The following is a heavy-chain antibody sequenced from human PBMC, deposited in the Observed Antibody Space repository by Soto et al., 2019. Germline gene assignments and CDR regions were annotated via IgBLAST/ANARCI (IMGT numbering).Heavy chain of an antibody. D-gene: IGHD6-19*01. CDR3: ATYRIAVAGTGAENWFDP. V-gene: IGHV1-24*01. Sequence: GASVKVSCKVSGYTLTELSMHWVRQAPGKGLEWMGGFDPEDGETIYAQKFQGRVTMTEDTSTDTAYMELSSLRSEDTAVYYCATYRIAVAGTGAENWFDPWGQGTLVTVSS. J-gene: IGHJ5*02. CDR2: FDPEDGET. CDR1: GYTLTELS.